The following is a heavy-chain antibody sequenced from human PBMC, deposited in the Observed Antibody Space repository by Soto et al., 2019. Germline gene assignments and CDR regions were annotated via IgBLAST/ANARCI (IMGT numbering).Heavy chain of an antibody. CDR2: IGNDGAAR. Sequence: GGSLRLSCVSYGFSFVDYGVDWVRHTPGKGLEWVAVIGNDGAARFYGDSVKGRFTISRDNSRSTFFLQMSSLRPEDTAIYFCAKETLSVAGPNYFVFWGEGTQVTVSS. V-gene: IGHV3-30*18. D-gene: IGHD6-19*01. CDR1: GFSFVDYG. CDR3: AKETLSVAGPNYFVF. J-gene: IGHJ4*02.